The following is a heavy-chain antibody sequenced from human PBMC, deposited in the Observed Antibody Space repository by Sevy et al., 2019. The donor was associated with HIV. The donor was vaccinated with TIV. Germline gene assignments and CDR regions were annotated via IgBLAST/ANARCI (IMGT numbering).Heavy chain of an antibody. J-gene: IGHJ4*02. D-gene: IGHD6-19*01. CDR1: GFTFSGST. V-gene: IGHV3-73*01. CDR3: SRQVVAVAGDYFDY. CDR2: IRSKANTYAT. Sequence: GGSLRLSCAASGFTFSGSTMHWVRQASGKGLEWVGRIRSKANTYATAYDASVKGRFSISRDDSKNTAYRQMNSLKTEDTAEYYCSRQVVAVAGDYFDYWGQGTLVTVSS.